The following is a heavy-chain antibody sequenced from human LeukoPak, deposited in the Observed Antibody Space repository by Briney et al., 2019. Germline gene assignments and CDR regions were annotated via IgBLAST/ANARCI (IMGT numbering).Heavy chain of an antibody. CDR1: GYTFTSYD. D-gene: IGHD2-15*01. V-gene: IGHV1-8*01. CDR3: AREGVADAFDI. CDR2: MNPNSGNT. Sequence: ASVKVSCKASGYTFTSYDVNWVRQATGQGLEWMGWMNPNSGNTGYAQKFQGRVTITRNTSISTAYMELSSLRSEDTAVYYCAREGVADAFDIWGQGTMVTVSS. J-gene: IGHJ3*02.